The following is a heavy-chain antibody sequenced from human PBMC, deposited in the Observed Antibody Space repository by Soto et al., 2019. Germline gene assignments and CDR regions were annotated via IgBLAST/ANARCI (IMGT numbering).Heavy chain of an antibody. CDR2: VNAYNGNT. CDR1: GYIFSSYG. CDR3: AIDHVVRGSYYDF. V-gene: IGHV1-18*01. J-gene: IGHJ4*02. Sequence: QAQLVQSGAEVKKPGASVMVSCKASGYIFSSYGISWVRQAPGQGLEWMGWVNAYNGNTNNPQTLKGRVTMTTDTSTSTADMEQSSLRSDDTALYYCAIDHVVRGSYYDFWGQGTLVTVSS. D-gene: IGHD2-15*01.